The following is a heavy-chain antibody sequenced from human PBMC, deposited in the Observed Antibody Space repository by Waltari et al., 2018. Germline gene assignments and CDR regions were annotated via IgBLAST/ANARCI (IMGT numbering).Heavy chain of an antibody. J-gene: IGHJ4*02. Sequence: QVQLHESGPGLVKPSQTLSLTCTVSSGSISSGSFYSNWIRQPAGKGLEWIGFIYTSGSTNYNPSLKSRVTISADTSKNQFSLKLTSVTAADTAVYYCAREGGFSYRSEHWGQGALVTVAS. CDR3: AREGGFSYRSEH. CDR2: IYTSGST. V-gene: IGHV4-61*09. D-gene: IGHD3-10*01. CDR1: SGSISSGSFY.